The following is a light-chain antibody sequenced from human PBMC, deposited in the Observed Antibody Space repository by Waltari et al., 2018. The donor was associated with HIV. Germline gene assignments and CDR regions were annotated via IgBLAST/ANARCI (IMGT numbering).Light chain of an antibody. V-gene: IGLV3-25*03. CDR2: RDN. CDR3: QVADSSGTYV. J-gene: IGLJ1*01. CDR1: AFSKRY. Sequence: SYDLTQPPSVSVSPGQQPRITCSGDAFSKRYVYWYRQKPGQAPVMVIYRDNERPSGIPERFSGSSSETTVTLSSSGVQAEDEADYYCQVADSSGTYVFGTGTKVTVL.